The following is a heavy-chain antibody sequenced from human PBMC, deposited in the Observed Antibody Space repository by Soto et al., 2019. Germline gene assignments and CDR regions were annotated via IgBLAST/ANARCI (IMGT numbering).Heavy chain of an antibody. V-gene: IGHV4-4*09. CDR2: IHNNGNT. CDR1: GGSVSNDY. CDR3: AKGGWYEDH. Sequence: SETLSLTCTVSGGSVSNDYWSWIRQPPGKGLEWIAYIHNNGNTDYNPSLKSRVTISLDASRNEFSLSLRSVTAADTAVYYCAKGGWYEDHWGQGTLVTGSS. D-gene: IGHD6-19*01. J-gene: IGHJ4*02.